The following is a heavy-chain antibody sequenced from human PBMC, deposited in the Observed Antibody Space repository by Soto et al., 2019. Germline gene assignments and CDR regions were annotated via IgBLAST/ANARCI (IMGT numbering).Heavy chain of an antibody. CDR1: GFTFRSYA. J-gene: IGHJ4*02. D-gene: IGHD3-3*01. V-gene: IGHV3-23*01. CDR3: ARWSYLDY. Sequence: TGGSLRLSCAASGFTFRSYATSWVRQAPGKGLEWVSAISGSGGSTYYADSVKGRFTTSRDNSKNTLYLQMNSLRADDTAMYYCARWSYLDYWGQGTRVTVSS. CDR2: ISGSGGST.